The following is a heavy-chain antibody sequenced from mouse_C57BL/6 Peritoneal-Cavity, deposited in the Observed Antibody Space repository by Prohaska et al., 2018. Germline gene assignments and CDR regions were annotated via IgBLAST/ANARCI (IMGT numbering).Heavy chain of an antibody. CDR3: MRYGSSYWYFDV. CDR1: GFTFSGFW. D-gene: IGHD1-1*01. V-gene: IGHV11-2*01. Sequence: EVQLLETGGGLVQPGGSRGLSCEGSGFTFSGFWMSWVRQTPGKKLEWIGDINSDGSAINYAPYIKDRFTIFRDNDKSTLYLQMSNVRSEDTATYFWMRYGSSYWYFDVWGTGTTVTVSS. J-gene: IGHJ1*03. CDR2: INSDGSAI.